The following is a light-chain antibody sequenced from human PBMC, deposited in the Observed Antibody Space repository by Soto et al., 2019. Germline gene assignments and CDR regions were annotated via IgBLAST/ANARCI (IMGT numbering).Light chain of an antibody. CDR1: QSVRSH. Sequence: DIQMTQSPYSLSASVGDRVSITCRASQSVRSHLNWFQQKPGKAPDLLIYGASTLQFGVPSRFSGSGSGTDFILTISNLQPEDFAIYYCQQSFRTPRTFGQGTKVDIK. CDR2: GAS. CDR3: QQSFRTPRT. J-gene: IGKJ1*01. V-gene: IGKV1-39*01.